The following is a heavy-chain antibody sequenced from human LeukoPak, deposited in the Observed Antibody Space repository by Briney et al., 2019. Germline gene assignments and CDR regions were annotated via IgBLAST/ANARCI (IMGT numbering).Heavy chain of an antibody. J-gene: IGHJ6*03. Sequence: GGSLRLSCAASGFTFSSYGMHWVRQAPGKGLEWVAFIRYNGSNKYYADSVKGRFTISRDNSKNTLYLQMNSLRAEDTAVYYCAKDSGYRSPPGDHYYYYMDVWGKGTTVTVSS. D-gene: IGHD3-22*01. CDR2: IRYNGSNK. CDR3: AKDSGYRSPPGDHYYYYMDV. V-gene: IGHV3-30*02. CDR1: GFTFSSYG.